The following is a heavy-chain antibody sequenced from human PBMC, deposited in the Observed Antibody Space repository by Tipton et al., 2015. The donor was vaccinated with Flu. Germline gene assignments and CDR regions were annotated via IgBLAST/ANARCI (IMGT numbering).Heavy chain of an antibody. Sequence: SLILSCAASGFIFSTYGMHWVRQAPGKGLEWVAVIWYDGSNEYYADSVKGRFTISRDNSKNTVYLQMNSLRAEDTAVYYCARRDYSNYVSDPKNWFDPWGQGTLVTVSS. D-gene: IGHD4-11*01. J-gene: IGHJ5*02. CDR1: GFIFSTYG. CDR3: ARRDYSNYVSDPKNWFDP. V-gene: IGHV3-33*01. CDR2: IWYDGSNE.